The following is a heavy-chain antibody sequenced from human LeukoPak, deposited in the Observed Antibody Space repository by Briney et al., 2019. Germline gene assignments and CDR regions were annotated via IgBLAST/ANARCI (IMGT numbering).Heavy chain of an antibody. CDR3: ARDRGRRGITMRSDAFDI. Sequence: GGSLRLSCAASGFTFSDYYMNWIRQAPGKGLEWVSYISSGGGTRSYADSVKGRFTISRENAKKSLYLQMTSLRAEDTAVYYCARDRGRRGITMRSDAFDIWGQGTMVTVSS. CDR2: ISSGGGTR. D-gene: IGHD3-22*01. CDR1: GFTFSDYY. J-gene: IGHJ3*02. V-gene: IGHV3-11*01.